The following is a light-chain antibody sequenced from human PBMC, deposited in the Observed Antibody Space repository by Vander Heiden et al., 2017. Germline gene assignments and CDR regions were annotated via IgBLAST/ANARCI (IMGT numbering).Light chain of an antibody. CDR3: QRYCSSPLT. CDR1: QSVSSSY. V-gene: IGKV3-20*01. CDR2: GAS. J-gene: IGKJ4*01. Sequence: EIVLTQSPGTLSLSPGERATLSCRASQSVSSSYLAWYQQKPVQAPRLLIYGASSRATGIPDRFSGSGSGTDFTLTISSLEPKDIAVYYCQRYCSSPLTFGGGTKVEIK.